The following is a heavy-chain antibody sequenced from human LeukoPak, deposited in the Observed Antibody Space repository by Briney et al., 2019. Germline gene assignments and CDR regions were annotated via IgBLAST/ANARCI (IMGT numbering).Heavy chain of an antibody. CDR2: INPSGGST. CDR3: ARAQAQAYGSGSYYIPVIAGSDY. J-gene: IGHJ4*02. V-gene: IGHV1-46*01. Sequence: ASVTVSCKASGYTFTSYYMHWVRQAPRQGLEWMGIINPSGGSTSYAQKSQGRVTMTRDTSTSTVYMELSTLRSEDTAVYYCARAQAQAYGSGSYYIPVIAGSDYWGQGTLVTVSS. D-gene: IGHD3-10*01. CDR1: GYTFTSYY.